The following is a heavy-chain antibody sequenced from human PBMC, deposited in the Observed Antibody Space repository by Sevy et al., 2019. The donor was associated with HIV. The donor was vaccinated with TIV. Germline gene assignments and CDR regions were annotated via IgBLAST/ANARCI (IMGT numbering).Heavy chain of an antibody. CDR1: GGTFSSYA. CDR2: IIPIFGTA. Sequence: ASVKVSCKASGGTFSSYAISWVRQAPGQGLEWMGGIIPIFGTANYAQKFQGRVTITAAESTSTAYMELSSLRSEDTAVYYCARDRAHGSGSYYLFDYWGQGTLVTVSS. V-gene: IGHV1-69*13. J-gene: IGHJ4*02. D-gene: IGHD3-10*01. CDR3: ARDRAHGSGSYYLFDY.